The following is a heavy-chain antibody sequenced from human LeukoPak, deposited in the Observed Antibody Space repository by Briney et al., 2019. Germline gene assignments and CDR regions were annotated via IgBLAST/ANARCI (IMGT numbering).Heavy chain of an antibody. CDR3: ARGKYDSSGYPLLGFDY. V-gene: IGHV3-30*04. Sequence: PGGSLRLSCAASGFTFSSYAMDWVRQAPGKGPEWVAVISYDGSNKYYADSVKGRFTISRDNAKKSLYLQMNSLRAEDTAVYYCARGKYDSSGYPLLGFDYWGQGTLVTVSS. CDR1: GFTFSSYA. CDR2: ISYDGSNK. D-gene: IGHD3-22*01. J-gene: IGHJ4*02.